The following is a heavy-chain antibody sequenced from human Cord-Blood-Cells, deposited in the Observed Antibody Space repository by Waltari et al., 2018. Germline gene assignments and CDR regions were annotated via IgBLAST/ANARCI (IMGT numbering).Heavy chain of an antibody. CDR3: ARPLELGTEGDY. Sequence: QVQLVPSGAEVKKPGASGKLSCKASGYTFTGYYIHWVRQAPGQGLEWMGRINPNSGGTNYAQKFQGRVTMTRDTSISTAYMELSRLRSDDTAVYYCARPLELGTEGDYWGQGTLVTVSS. J-gene: IGHJ4*02. V-gene: IGHV1-2*06. CDR2: INPNSGGT. D-gene: IGHD7-27*01. CDR1: GYTFTGYY.